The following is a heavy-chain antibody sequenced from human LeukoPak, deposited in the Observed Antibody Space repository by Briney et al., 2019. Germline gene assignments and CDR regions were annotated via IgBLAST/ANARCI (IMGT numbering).Heavy chain of an antibody. CDR2: INPNTGDT. CDR1: GYTFTGYY. V-gene: IGHV1-2*02. J-gene: IGHJ4*02. D-gene: IGHD2-15*01. Sequence: ASVKVSCKASGYTFTGYYLFWVRQAPGQGREWMGWINPNTGDTRYGQKFQGRVTLTRDTSIRTTYMELSSLRSDDTAVYYCARDERFCNGDNHYPDLGYWGQGTLVTVSS. CDR3: ARDERFCNGDNHYPDLGY.